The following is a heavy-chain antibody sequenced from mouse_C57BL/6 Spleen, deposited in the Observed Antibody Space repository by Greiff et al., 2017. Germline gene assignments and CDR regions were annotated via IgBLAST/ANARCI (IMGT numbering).Heavy chain of an antibody. Sequence: QVQLQQPGTELVKPGASVKLSCKASGYTFTSYWMHWVKQRPGQGLEWIGNINPSNGGTNYNEKFKSKAKLTVDKSSSTAYMQLSSLTSEDSAVYYCARPGYDGALFAYWGQGTLVTVSA. CDR3: ARPGYDGALFAY. CDR2: INPSNGGT. V-gene: IGHV1-53*01. J-gene: IGHJ3*01. CDR1: GYTFTSYW. D-gene: IGHD2-2*01.